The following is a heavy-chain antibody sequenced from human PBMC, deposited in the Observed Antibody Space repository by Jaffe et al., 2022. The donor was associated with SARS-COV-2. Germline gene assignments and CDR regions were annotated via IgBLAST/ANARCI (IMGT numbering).Heavy chain of an antibody. D-gene: IGHD5-12*01. Sequence: EVQLVESGGGLVQPGGSLRLSCAASGFTFRSYWMHWVRQAPGKGLLWVSRISSDGSSTIYADSVKGRFTISRDNAKNTLYLQMNSLRAEDTAVYYCARDTGGYSGYDPFDPWGRGTLVTVSS. J-gene: IGHJ5*02. CDR3: ARDTGGYSGYDPFDP. CDR2: ISSDGSST. CDR1: GFTFRSYW. V-gene: IGHV3-74*01.